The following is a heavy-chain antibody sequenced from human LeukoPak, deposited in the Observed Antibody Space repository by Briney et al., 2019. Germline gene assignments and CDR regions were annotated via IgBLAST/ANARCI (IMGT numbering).Heavy chain of an antibody. CDR3: ARDKSTSPND. CDR2: IYSGGST. CDR1: GFTVSRNS. Sequence: GGSLRLSCAASGFTVSRNSMSWVRQAPGKGLECVSVIYSGGSTYYADSVKGRFTISRDNSKNTLFLQMNSLRAEDTAVYYCARDKSTSPNDWGQGTLVTVSS. V-gene: IGHV3-66*01. J-gene: IGHJ4*02. D-gene: IGHD1/OR15-1a*01.